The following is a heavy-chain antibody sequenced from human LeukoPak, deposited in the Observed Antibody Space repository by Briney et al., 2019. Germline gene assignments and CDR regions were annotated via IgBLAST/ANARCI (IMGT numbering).Heavy chain of an antibody. CDR2: ISAYNGNT. V-gene: IGHV1-18*01. CDR3: ARDSKSKWELLIFDY. CDR1: GYTFTSYG. J-gene: IGHJ4*02. Sequence: GASVKVSCKASGYTFTSYGISWVRQAPGQGLEGMGWISAYNGNTNYAQKLQGRVTMTTDTSTSTAYMELRSLRSDDTAVYYCARDSKSKWELLIFDYWGQGTLVTVSS. D-gene: IGHD1-26*01.